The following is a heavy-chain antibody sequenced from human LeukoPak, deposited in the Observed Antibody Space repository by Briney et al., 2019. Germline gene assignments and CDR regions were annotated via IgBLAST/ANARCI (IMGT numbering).Heavy chain of an antibody. V-gene: IGHV3-30*03. D-gene: IGHD3-22*01. CDR1: GFTFSSYG. CDR3: AREGYYDSSGYYH. J-gene: IGHJ5*02. CDR2: ISYDGSNK. Sequence: GGCLRLSCAASGFTFSSYGMHWVRQAPGKGLEWVAVISYDGSNKYYADSVKGRFTISRDNSKNTLYLQMNSLRAEDTAVYYCAREGYYDSSGYYHWGQGTLVTVSS.